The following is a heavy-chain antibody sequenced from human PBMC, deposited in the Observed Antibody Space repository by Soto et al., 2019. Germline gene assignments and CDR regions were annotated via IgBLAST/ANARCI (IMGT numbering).Heavy chain of an antibody. Sequence: HEQLVQSGAEVKRPGASLKVSCKASGYSFTGYYIHWVRQAPGQGLEWMGWINPDSGATNYAQNFQGRFTLTSDTSISTASMDLTSLTSDDTAVYYCARGDYGTGGYPFPYFDYWGQGTLVIVSS. V-gene: IGHV1-2*02. D-gene: IGHD2-8*02. J-gene: IGHJ4*02. CDR3: ARGDYGTGGYPFPYFDY. CDR1: GYSFTGYY. CDR2: INPDSGAT.